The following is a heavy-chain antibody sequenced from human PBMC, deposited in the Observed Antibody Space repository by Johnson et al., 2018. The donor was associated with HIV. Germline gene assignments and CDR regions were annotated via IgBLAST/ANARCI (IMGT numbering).Heavy chain of an antibody. CDR1: GFTVSTNY. D-gene: IGHD3-22*01. J-gene: IGHJ3*01. V-gene: IGHV3-30*03. Sequence: VQLVESGGGVVQPGRSLRLSCAASGFTVSTNYMGWVRLAPGKGLEWVAVISYDGSNKYYADSVKGRFTISRDNSKNTLYLQMNSLRAEDTAVYYCARDWDYYDASGYYYANMVDAFDVWGQGTVVTVSS. CDR2: ISYDGSNK. CDR3: ARDWDYYDASGYYYANMVDAFDV.